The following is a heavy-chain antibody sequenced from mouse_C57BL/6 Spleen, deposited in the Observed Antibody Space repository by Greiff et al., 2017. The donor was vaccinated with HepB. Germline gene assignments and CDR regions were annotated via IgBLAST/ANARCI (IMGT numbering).Heavy chain of an antibody. Sequence: EVKVVESGGGLVKPGGSLKLSCAASGFTFSSYTMSWVRQTPEKRLEWVATISGGGGNTYYPDSVKGRFTISRDNATNTLYLQMSSLRSEDTALYYCARQGYYAMDYGGQGTSVTVSS. V-gene: IGHV5-9*01. J-gene: IGHJ4*01. CDR2: ISGGGGNT. CDR3: ARQGYYAMDY. CDR1: GFTFSSYT.